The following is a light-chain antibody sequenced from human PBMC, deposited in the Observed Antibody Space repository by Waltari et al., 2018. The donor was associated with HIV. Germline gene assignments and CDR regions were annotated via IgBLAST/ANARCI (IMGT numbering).Light chain of an antibody. CDR3: QQYDKSPNT. Sequence: EIVLTQSPGTLSLSPGVRATLSCRASPSLSSRYLAWYQHKPGPARRLLIYGVSSRATGIPDRFSGSGSGTDFTLIISRLEREDSAVYYCQQYDKSPNTFGQGTKLEIK. J-gene: IGKJ2*01. CDR2: GVS. CDR1: PSLSSRY. V-gene: IGKV3-20*01.